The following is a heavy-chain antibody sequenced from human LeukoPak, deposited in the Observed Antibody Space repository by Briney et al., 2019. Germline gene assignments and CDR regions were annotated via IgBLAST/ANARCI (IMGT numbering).Heavy chain of an antibody. CDR2: IRSKANGGTA. V-gene: IGHV3-49*04. CDR1: GFTFSSYE. D-gene: IGHD4-17*01. Sequence: GGSLRLSCAASGFTFSSYEMNWVRQAPGKGLEWVGFIRSKANGGTAEYAASVKGRFTISRDDYKSVAYLQMNSLKIEDTAVYYCSRHARRNGDYHPKNWFDPWGQGTLVTVSS. J-gene: IGHJ5*02. CDR3: SRHARRNGDYHPKNWFDP.